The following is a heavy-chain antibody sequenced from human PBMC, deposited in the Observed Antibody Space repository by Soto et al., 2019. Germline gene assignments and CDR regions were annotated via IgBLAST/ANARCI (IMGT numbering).Heavy chain of an antibody. V-gene: IGHV3-30*03. CDR2: ISYDGNNK. CDR3: ARDSRDTTLMRFDH. CDR1: GFTFSTYG. D-gene: IGHD1-1*01. Sequence: QVQLVESGGGVVQPGRALRLSCAASGFTFSTYGFHWVRQAPGMGLEWVAVISYDGNNKYYADSVKGRFTISRDNSKNTLYLQMYSLRVEDTAIYYCARDSRDTTLMRFDHWGQGDLVSVSS. J-gene: IGHJ4*02.